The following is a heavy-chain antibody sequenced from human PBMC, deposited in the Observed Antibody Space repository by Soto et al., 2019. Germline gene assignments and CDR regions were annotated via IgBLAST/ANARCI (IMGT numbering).Heavy chain of an antibody. CDR1: GFTFSSYG. Sequence: QVQLVESGGGVVQPGRSLRLSCAASGFTFSSYGMHWVRQAPGKGLEWVAVISYDGSNKYYADSVKGRFTISRDNSKNTLYLQMNSLRAEDTAVYYCAKLGIWGQGTMVTVSS. CDR3: AKLGI. V-gene: IGHV3-30*18. CDR2: ISYDGSNK. D-gene: IGHD7-27*01. J-gene: IGHJ3*02.